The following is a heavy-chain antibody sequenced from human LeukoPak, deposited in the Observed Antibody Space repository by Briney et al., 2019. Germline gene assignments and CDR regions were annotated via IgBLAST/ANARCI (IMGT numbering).Heavy chain of an antibody. Sequence: GGSLRLSCAASRFIFSSYAMNWVRQAPGKGLEWVAVISNGGSNSYYADSVKGRFTISRDNSKNTLYLQMNILRAEDTAVYYCARAFSTTAFDYWGQGTLVTVSS. CDR3: ARAFSTTAFDY. CDR2: ISNGGSNS. V-gene: IGHV3-30*04. CDR1: RFIFSSYA. J-gene: IGHJ4*02. D-gene: IGHD4-17*01.